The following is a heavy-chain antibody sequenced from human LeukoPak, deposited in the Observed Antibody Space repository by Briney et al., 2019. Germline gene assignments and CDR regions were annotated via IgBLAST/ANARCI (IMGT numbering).Heavy chain of an antibody. Sequence: GASVKVSCKASGYTFTGYYMHWVRQAPGQGLEWMGWINPNSGGTNYAQKFQGRVTMTRDTSISTAYMELSRLRSDDTAVYYCARRMAGEPRPSYCYYYYMDVWGKGTTVTVSS. CDR1: GYTFTGYY. J-gene: IGHJ6*03. CDR3: ARRMAGEPRPSYCYYYYMDV. V-gene: IGHV1-2*02. D-gene: IGHD3-16*01. CDR2: INPNSGGT.